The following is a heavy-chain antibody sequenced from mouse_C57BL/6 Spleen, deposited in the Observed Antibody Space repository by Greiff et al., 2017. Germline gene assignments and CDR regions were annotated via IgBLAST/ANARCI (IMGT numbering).Heavy chain of an antibody. V-gene: IGHV1-69*01. J-gene: IGHJ4*01. CDR1: GYTFTSYW. Sequence: VQLQQPGAELVMPGASVKLSCKASGYTFTSYWMHWVKQRPGQGLEWIGEIDPTDSYTNYNQKFKGKATLTVDKSSSTAYMQLSSLTSEDTAVYDCSRNYYAMDYWGQGTSVTVSS. CDR3: SRNYYAMDY. CDR2: IDPTDSYT.